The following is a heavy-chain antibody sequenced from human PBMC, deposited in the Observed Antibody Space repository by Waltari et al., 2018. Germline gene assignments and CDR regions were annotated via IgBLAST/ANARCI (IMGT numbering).Heavy chain of an antibody. Sequence: QVQLVPSGAEVKKPGASVKVSCKASGHTFTGDYMHWARQAPGQGLEWMGWINPNSGGTNYAQKFQGRVTMTRDTSISTAYMELSRLRSDDTAVYYCARVPEYSSPFDYWGQGTLVTVSS. D-gene: IGHD6-6*01. CDR2: INPNSGGT. CDR3: ARVPEYSSPFDY. V-gene: IGHV1-2*02. CDR1: GHTFTGDY. J-gene: IGHJ4*02.